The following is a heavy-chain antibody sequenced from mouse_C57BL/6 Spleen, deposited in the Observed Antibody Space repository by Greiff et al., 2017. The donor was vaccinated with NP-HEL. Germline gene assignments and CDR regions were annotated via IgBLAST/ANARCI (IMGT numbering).Heavy chain of an antibody. CDR3: ARGSHYYAMDY. CDR1: GFTFSDYY. V-gene: IGHV5-16*01. CDR2: INYDGSST. Sequence: EVQVVESEGGLVQPGSSMKLSCTASGFTFSDYYMAWVRQVPEKGLEWVANINYDGSSTYYLDSLKSRFIISRDNAKNILYLQMSSLKSEDTATYYCARGSHYYAMDYWGQGTSVTVSS. J-gene: IGHJ4*01. D-gene: IGHD1-1*01.